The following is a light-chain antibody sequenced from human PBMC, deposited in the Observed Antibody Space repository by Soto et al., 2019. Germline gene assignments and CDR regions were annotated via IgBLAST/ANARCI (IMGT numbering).Light chain of an antibody. J-gene: IGKJ5*01. V-gene: IGKV3-15*01. CDR2: GAS. Sequence: EIVMTQSPVTLSVSPGERANLSCRASQSVNSNLAWYQQKPGQAPRLLFYGASTRATGIPARFSGGGSGTECTHTVSILQSEEFTIYYCKKKHNSTHTYGQGTQLEF. CDR1: QSVNSN. CDR3: KKKHNSTHT.